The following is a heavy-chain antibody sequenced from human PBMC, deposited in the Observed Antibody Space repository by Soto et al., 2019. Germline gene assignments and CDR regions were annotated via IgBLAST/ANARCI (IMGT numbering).Heavy chain of an antibody. D-gene: IGHD2-15*01. CDR2: IWYDESNK. Sequence: QVQLVESGGGVVQPGRSLRLSCAASGFTFSSYGMHLVRKAPGKGLEWVAVIWYDESNKYYADSVKGRFTISRDNSKNTLYLQMNILRYEDTAVYYCARDFGSYCSGGRCYFGYWGQGTLVTVSS. CDR3: ARDFGSYCSGGRCYFGY. CDR1: GFTFSSYG. V-gene: IGHV3-33*01. J-gene: IGHJ4*02.